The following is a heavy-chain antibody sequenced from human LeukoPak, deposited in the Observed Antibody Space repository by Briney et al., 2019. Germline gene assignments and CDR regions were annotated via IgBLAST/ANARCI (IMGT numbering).Heavy chain of an antibody. J-gene: IGHJ5*02. D-gene: IGHD6-13*01. CDR1: GYTLSDYG. CDR3: ARVGSSGEFDL. V-gene: IGHV1-18*01. Sequence: ASVKVSCKSSGYTLSDYGFTWVRQAPGQGLEWMGWISGFNDKTNYAVRVQDRLTLTTDTSTNTTTLDLRGLRPDDTAMYYCARVGSSGEFDLWGQGTLLTVSS. CDR2: ISGFNDKT.